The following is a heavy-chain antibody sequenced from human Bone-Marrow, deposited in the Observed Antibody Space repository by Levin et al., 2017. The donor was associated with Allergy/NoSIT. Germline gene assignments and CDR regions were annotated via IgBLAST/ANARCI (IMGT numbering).Heavy chain of an antibody. CDR2: IYYSGST. D-gene: IGHD2-15*01. CDR1: GGSISSYY. CDR3: ARFRPTDCSGGSCSYYFDY. V-gene: IGHV4-59*01. J-gene: IGHJ4*02. Sequence: SETLSLTCTVSGGSISSYYWSWIRQPPGKGLEWIGYIYYSGSTNYNPSLKSRVTISVDTSKNQFSLKLSSVTAADTAVYYCARFRPTDCSGGSCSYYFDYWGQGTLVTVSS.